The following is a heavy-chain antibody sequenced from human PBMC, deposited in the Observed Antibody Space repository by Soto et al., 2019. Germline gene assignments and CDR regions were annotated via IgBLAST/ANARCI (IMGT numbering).Heavy chain of an antibody. CDR2: IIPIVGMV. CDR3: SRDLVQSGRVLPAPNWFDP. Sequence: QVQLVQSGAEVKKPGSSVKVSCKASGGTFGSYTINWVRQAPGQGLEWMGRIIPIVGMVNYAHKLQGRVIITADKSTSTAHMELSSLRSEDTAMYYCSRDLVQSGRVLPAPNWFDPWGHGTVVTVSS. D-gene: IGHD2-2*01. J-gene: IGHJ5*02. V-gene: IGHV1-69*08. CDR1: GGTFGSYT.